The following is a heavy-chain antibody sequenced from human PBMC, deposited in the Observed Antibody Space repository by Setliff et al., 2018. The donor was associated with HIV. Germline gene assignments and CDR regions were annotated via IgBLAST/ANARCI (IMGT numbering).Heavy chain of an antibody. D-gene: IGHD1-1*01. J-gene: IGHJ4*02. V-gene: IGHV1-69*13. CDR3: VRDGLLETGIRFDY. Sequence: GASVKVSCKTSRGTFSSFALSWVRQAPGQGLEWMGGIIPVFSTAKYAQKFQGRLTITADESTGTAYMDLSGLRSEDTAVYYCVRDGLLETGIRFDYWGQGSLVTVSS. CDR2: IIPVFSTA. CDR1: RGTFSSFA.